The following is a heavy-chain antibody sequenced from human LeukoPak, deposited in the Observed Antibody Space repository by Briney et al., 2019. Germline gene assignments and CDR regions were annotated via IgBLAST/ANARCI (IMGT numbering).Heavy chain of an antibody. CDR3: ARGGGLDV. D-gene: IGHD3-16*01. CDR2: INHNGNVN. J-gene: IGHJ6*02. V-gene: IGHV3-7*03. Sequence: GGSLRLSCAASGFTVNTNYMSWVRQAPGKGLEWVASINHNGNVNYYVDSVKGRFTISRDNAKNSLYLQMSNLRAEDTAVYFCARGGGLDVWGQGATVTVSS. CDR1: GFTVNTNY.